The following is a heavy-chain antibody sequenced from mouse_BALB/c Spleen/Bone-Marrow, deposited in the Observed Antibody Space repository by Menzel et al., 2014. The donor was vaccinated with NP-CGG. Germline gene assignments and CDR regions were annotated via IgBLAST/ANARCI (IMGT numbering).Heavy chain of an antibody. CDR1: GFTFNIYA. CDR3: VRQDYDYPMDY. D-gene: IGHD2-4*01. Sequence: EVKLMESGGALVQPKGSLKLSCAASGFTFNIYAMNWVRQAPRKGLEWVARISSKSTNYTTCYADSVKDRFTISSDDSQSMLYLQMNNLKTEDTAIYYCVRQDYDYPMDYWGQGTSVTVSS. CDR2: ISSKSTNYTT. V-gene: IGHV10-1*01. J-gene: IGHJ4*01.